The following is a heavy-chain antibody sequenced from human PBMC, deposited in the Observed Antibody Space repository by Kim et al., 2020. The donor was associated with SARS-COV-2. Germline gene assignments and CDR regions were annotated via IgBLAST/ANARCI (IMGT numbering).Heavy chain of an antibody. CDR2: IKQDGSEK. V-gene: IGHV3-7*01. Sequence: GGSLRLSCAASGFMFSSYWMSWVRQAPGKGLEWVANIKQDGSEKYYVDSVTGRFTISRDNAKSSLYLQMNSLRAEDTAVYYCARENPYIVWGQGTLVTVSS. J-gene: IGHJ4*02. CDR1: GFMFSSYW. D-gene: IGHD3-16*02. CDR3: ARENPYIV.